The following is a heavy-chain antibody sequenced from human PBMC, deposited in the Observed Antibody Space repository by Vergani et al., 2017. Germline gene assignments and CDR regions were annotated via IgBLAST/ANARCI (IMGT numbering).Heavy chain of an antibody. Sequence: QVQLQQWGAGLLKPSETLSLTCAVYGGSFSGYYWSWIRQPPGKGLEWIGEINHSGSTNYNPSLKSRVTISVDTSKKQFSLKLSSVTAADTAVYYCAKDSGLGYSYVCFDYWGEGTLVVVSS. CDR1: GGSFSGYY. CDR2: INHSGST. J-gene: IGHJ4*02. CDR3: AKDSGLGYSYVCFDY. V-gene: IGHV4-34*01. D-gene: IGHD5-18*01.